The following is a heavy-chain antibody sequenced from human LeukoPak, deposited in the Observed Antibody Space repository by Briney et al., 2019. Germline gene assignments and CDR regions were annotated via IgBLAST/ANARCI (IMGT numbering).Heavy chain of an antibody. CDR2: IKSNPDGGTA. V-gene: IGHV3-15*01. CDR3: TTLSYDVHY. D-gene: IGHD3-3*01. J-gene: IGHJ4*02. CDR1: GFIFRNAY. Sequence: GGSLRLSCGASGFIFRNAYMTWVRQAPGKGPEWVGRIKSNPDGGTADYGAAVKGRFTISRDDSRNMMYLQLRNVRAEDTAVYYCTTLSYDVHYWGQGTLVTVSS.